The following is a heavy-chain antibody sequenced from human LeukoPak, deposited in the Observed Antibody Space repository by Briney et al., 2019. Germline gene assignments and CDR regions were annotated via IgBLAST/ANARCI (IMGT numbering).Heavy chain of an antibody. CDR1: GFTFSTYA. V-gene: IGHV3-23*01. J-gene: IGHJ4*02. D-gene: IGHD1-26*01. CDR3: TKGAARSGYFDY. Sequence: GGSLRLSCAASGFTFSTYAMSWVRQAPGKGLEWVSAISGSGTRTYYADSVKGRFTISRDNSKDTVYLQMNSLRAEDTAVYYCTKGAARSGYFDYWGQGTLVTVSS. CDR2: ISGSGTRT.